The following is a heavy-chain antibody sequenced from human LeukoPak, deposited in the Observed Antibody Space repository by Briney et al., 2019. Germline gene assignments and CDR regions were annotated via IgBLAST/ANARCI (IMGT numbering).Heavy chain of an antibody. V-gene: IGHV4-59*01. J-gene: IGHJ6*03. Sequence: SETLSLTCTVSGDSISSYHWNWIRQPPAKGLEWMGIIYYSVSTNYNLSLKSRVTISVDTSKHQFSLKLGSVTAADTAVYYCAIVGRRSSWYRDYYYMDVWGKGTTVTVSS. D-gene: IGHD6-13*01. CDR1: GDSISSYH. CDR2: IYYSVST. CDR3: AIVGRRSSWYRDYYYMDV.